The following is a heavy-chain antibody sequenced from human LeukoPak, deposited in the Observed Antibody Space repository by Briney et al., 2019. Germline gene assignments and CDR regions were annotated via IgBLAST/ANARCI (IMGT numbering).Heavy chain of an antibody. CDR3: AKGFSSGWYRTYYGMDV. CDR1: GFTFSSYW. CDR2: ISGSGGST. Sequence: GGSLRLSCAASGFTFSSYWMHWVRQAPGKGLEWVSAISGSGGSTYYADSVKGRFTISRDNSKNTLYLQMNSLRAEDTAVYYCAKGFSSGWYRTYYGMDVWGQGTTVTVSS. D-gene: IGHD6-19*01. J-gene: IGHJ6*02. V-gene: IGHV3-23*01.